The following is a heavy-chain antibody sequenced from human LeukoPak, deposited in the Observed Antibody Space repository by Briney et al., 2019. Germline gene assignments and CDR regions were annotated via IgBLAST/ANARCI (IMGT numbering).Heavy chain of an antibody. V-gene: IGHV3-33*01. Sequence: GRSLRLSCAASGFTFSSYGMHWVRQAPGKGLEGVAVIWYDGSNKYYADSVKGRFTISRDNSKNTLYLQMNSLRAEDTAVYYCARDHRSTSYDSSGYVDYWGQGTLVTVSS. CDR1: GFTFSSYG. J-gene: IGHJ4*02. CDR3: ARDHRSTSYDSSGYVDY. CDR2: IWYDGSNK. D-gene: IGHD3-22*01.